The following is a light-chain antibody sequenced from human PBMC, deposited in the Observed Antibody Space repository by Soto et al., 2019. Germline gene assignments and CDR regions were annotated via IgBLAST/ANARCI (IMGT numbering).Light chain of an antibody. CDR1: QSINSW. CDR2: KAS. V-gene: IGKV1-5*03. CDR3: QQYNIYSWT. J-gene: IGKJ1*01. Sequence: DIQMTQSPSTLSASVGDRVTITCRASQSINSWLAWFQQKPGKAPKLLIYKASSLESGVPSRFSGSRSETEFTLTISSLQPDDFATYFCQQYNIYSWTFGQGTKVDIK.